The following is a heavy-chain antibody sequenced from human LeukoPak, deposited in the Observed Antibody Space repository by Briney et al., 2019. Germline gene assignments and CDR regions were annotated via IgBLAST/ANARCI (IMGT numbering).Heavy chain of an antibody. Sequence: RGESLKISCKGSGYSFTSYWIGWVRQMPGKGLEWMGIIYPGDSDTRYSPSFQGQVTISADKSISTAYLQWSSLKASDTTMYYCAGHKRSIEYGAPRGAFDYWGQGTLVTVSS. D-gene: IGHD4-17*01. J-gene: IGHJ4*02. CDR3: AGHKRSIEYGAPRGAFDY. V-gene: IGHV5-51*01. CDR1: GYSFTSYW. CDR2: IYPGDSDT.